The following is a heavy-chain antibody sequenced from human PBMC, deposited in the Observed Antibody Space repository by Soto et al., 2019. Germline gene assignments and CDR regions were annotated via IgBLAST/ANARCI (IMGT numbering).Heavy chain of an antibody. J-gene: IGHJ5*02. CDR3: ARDTYSSSWYWFDP. CDR2: ISYDGSNK. V-gene: IGHV3-30-3*01. CDR1: GFTFSSYA. D-gene: IGHD6-13*01. Sequence: QVQLVESGGGVVQPGRSLRLSCAASGFTFSSYAMHWVRQAPGKGLEWVAVISYDGSNKYYADSVKGRFTISRDNSKNTLYLQMNSLRAEDTAVYCCARDTYSSSWYWFDPWGQGTLVTVSS.